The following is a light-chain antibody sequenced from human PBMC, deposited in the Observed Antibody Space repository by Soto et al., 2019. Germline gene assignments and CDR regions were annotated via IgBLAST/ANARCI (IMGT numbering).Light chain of an antibody. CDR2: SNN. CDR3: AAWDDSLNGYV. Sequence: QSVLTQPPSASGTPGQRVTISCSGSSSNIGSNTVNLYQQLPGTAPKLFIYSNNQRPSGVPDRFSGSKSGTSASLAISGLQSEDEADYYCAAWDDSLNGYVFGTGTKVTVL. V-gene: IGLV1-44*01. CDR1: SSNIGSNT. J-gene: IGLJ1*01.